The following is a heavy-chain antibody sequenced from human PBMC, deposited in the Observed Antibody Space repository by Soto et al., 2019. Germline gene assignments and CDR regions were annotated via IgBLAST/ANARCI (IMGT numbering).Heavy chain of an antibody. CDR2: IYYSGST. V-gene: IGHV4-59*08. CDR1: GVSISSYY. CDR3: ARILRYYYMDV. Sequence: SETLSLTCTVSGVSISSYYWSWIRQPPGKGLEWIGYIYYSGSTNYNPSLKSRVTISVDTSKNQFSLKLSSVTAADTAVYYCARILRYYYMDVWGKGTTVTVSS. J-gene: IGHJ6*03.